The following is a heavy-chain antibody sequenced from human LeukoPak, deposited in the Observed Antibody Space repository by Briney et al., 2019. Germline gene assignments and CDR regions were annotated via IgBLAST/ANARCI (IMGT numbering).Heavy chain of an antibody. Sequence: GASVKVSCKASGFTLTAYYIHWVRQAPGQGLEWMGWINPTSGDTYSAQKFQGRVTLTRDTSISTAYMEVSGLKYDDTAVYYCARDSLSQLEPFDYWGQGTLVTVSS. J-gene: IGHJ4*02. CDR3: ARDSLSQLEPFDY. D-gene: IGHD1-1*01. V-gene: IGHV1-2*02. CDR2: INPTSGDT. CDR1: GFTLTAYY.